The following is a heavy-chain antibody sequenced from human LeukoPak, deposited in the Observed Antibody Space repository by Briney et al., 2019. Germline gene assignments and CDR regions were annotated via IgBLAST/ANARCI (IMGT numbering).Heavy chain of an antibody. CDR1: GGTFSSYA. Sequence: SVKVSCKASGGTFSSYAISWVRQAPGQGLEWMGRIIPIFGTANYAQKFQGRVTITTDESTSTAYMELSSLRSEDTAVYYCASPPSDYYDSNHAFDIWGQGTMVTVSS. V-gene: IGHV1-69*05. D-gene: IGHD3-22*01. CDR2: IIPIFGTA. J-gene: IGHJ3*02. CDR3: ASPPSDYYDSNHAFDI.